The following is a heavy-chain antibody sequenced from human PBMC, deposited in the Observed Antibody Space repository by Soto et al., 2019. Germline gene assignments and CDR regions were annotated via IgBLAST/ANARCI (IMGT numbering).Heavy chain of an antibody. CDR1: GFSLSTSGVG. J-gene: IGHJ4*02. CDR2: IYWNDDK. V-gene: IGHV2-5*01. D-gene: IGHD6-13*01. Sequence: QITLKESGPTLVKPTQTLTLTCTFSGFSLSTSGVGVGWIRQPPGKALEWLALIYWNDDKRYSPSLKSRLTITKDTCKNQVVLTMTSMDPVDTDTYYCAHRPGYSSSWYFAYWGQGTLVTVSS. CDR3: AHRPGYSSSWYFAY.